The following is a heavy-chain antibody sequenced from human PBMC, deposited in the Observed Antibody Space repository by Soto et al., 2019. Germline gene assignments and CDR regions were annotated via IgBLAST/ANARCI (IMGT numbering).Heavy chain of an antibody. Sequence: GGSLRLSCAASGFTFSSYAMSWVRQAPGKGLEWVSAISGSGGSTYYADSVKGRFTISRDNSKNTLYLQMNSLRAEDTAVYYCAKANADSYHYYDPFYPGYWGQGTLVTVSS. CDR3: AKANADSYHYYDPFYPGY. V-gene: IGHV3-23*01. CDR2: ISGSGGST. J-gene: IGHJ4*02. D-gene: IGHD3-22*01. CDR1: GFTFSSYA.